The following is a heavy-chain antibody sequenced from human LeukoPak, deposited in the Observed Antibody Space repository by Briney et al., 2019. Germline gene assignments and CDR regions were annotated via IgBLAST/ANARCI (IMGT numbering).Heavy chain of an antibody. CDR2: ICTSGST. J-gene: IGHJ4*02. D-gene: IGHD3-22*01. CDR3: ARDAPISGYYDSSGSQLDY. Sequence: SETLSLTCSVSGGSISSYCWSWIRQPAGKGLEWIGRICTSGSTNYNPSLKSRVTMSVDTSKNQFSLKLCSVTAADTAVYYCARDAPISGYYDSSGSQLDYWGQGTLVTVSS. CDR1: GGSISSYC. V-gene: IGHV4-4*07.